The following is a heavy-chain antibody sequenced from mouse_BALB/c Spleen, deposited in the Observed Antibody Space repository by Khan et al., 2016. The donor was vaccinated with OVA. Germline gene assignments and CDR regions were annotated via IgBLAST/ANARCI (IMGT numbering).Heavy chain of an antibody. CDR1: GYSITSDYS. Sequence: EVQLQEPGPGLVKSSQSLSLTCTVTGYSITSDYSWNWIRQFPGNKLEWMGYITYSGRTSYNPSLKSRISNTRDTSKNQFFLQLNSVITEHTATSYCARSVTITTVVATYFDYLCQGTTLPVSS. CDR3: ARSVTITTVVATYFDY. CDR2: ITYSGRT. J-gene: IGHJ2*01. D-gene: IGHD1-1*01. V-gene: IGHV3-2*02.